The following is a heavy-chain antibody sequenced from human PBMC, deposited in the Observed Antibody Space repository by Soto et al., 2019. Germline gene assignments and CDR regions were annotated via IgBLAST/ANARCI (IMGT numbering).Heavy chain of an antibody. CDR1: GGSISSSSYY. J-gene: IGHJ4*02. CDR3: ARHIIAGIAADGVLFDY. D-gene: IGHD6-13*01. CDR2: IYYRGST. V-gene: IGHV4-39*01. Sequence: QLQLQESGPGLVKPSETLSLTCTVSGGSISSSSYYWGWIRQPPGKGLGWLGSIYYRGSTYYNPSLKSRFPRSGDTSPSQFSRNGSSLTAAATSVYYCARHIIAGIAADGVLFDYCAQGTQVTASS.